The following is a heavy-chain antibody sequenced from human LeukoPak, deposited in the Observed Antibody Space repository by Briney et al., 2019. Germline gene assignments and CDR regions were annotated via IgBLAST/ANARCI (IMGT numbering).Heavy chain of an antibody. V-gene: IGHV1-18*01. CDR1: GYTFTSYG. D-gene: IGHD6-6*01. CDR2: ISAYNGNT. CDR3: ARVSSSPLYYYYYMDV. J-gene: IGHJ6*03. Sequence: ASVKVSCKASGYTFTSYGISWVRQAPRQGLEWMGWISAYNGNTNYAQKLQGRVTMTTDTSTSTAYMELRSLRSEDTAVYYCARVSSSPLYYYYYMDVWGKGTTVTVSS.